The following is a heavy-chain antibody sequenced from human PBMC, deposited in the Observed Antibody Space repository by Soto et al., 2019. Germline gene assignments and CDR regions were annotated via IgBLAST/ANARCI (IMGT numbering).Heavy chain of an antibody. V-gene: IGHV4-59*01. Sequence: SETLSLTCTVSGGSISSYYWSWIRQPPGKGLEWIGYIYYSGSTNYNPSLKSRVTISVDTSKNQFSLKLSSVTAADTAVYYCARTAAGILSGDAFDIWGQGTMVTVSS. D-gene: IGHD6-13*01. CDR1: GGSISSYY. CDR2: IYYSGST. CDR3: ARTAAGILSGDAFDI. J-gene: IGHJ3*02.